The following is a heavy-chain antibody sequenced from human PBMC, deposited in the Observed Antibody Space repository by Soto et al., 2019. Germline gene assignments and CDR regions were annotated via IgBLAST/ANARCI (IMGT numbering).Heavy chain of an antibody. Sequence: SETLSLTCAVYGGSFSGYYWSWIRQPPGKGLEWIGEINHSGSTNYNPSLKSRVTISVDTSKNQFSLKLSSVTASDTAVYYCASITRGVVVPAALQNYYYYYYMDVWGKGTTVTVSS. J-gene: IGHJ6*03. CDR1: GGSFSGYY. D-gene: IGHD2-2*01. V-gene: IGHV4-34*01. CDR2: INHSGST. CDR3: ASITRGVVVPAALQNYYYYYYMDV.